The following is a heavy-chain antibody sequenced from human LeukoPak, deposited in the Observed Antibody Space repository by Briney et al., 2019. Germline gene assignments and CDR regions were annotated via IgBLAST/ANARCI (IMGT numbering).Heavy chain of an antibody. CDR3: ARDDYYGAGSYPLYYFDN. V-gene: IGHV3-33*01. CDR2: IWDDGSNK. Sequence: GGSLRLSCAGSGFSFSNYGMHWVRQAPSKGLEWLAVIWDDGSNKYYADFVKGRFTISRDTSKNTLYLQMNSLRVEDTAVYFCARDDYYGAGSYPLYYFDNWGRGTLVTVSS. D-gene: IGHD3-10*01. J-gene: IGHJ4*02. CDR1: GFSFSNYG.